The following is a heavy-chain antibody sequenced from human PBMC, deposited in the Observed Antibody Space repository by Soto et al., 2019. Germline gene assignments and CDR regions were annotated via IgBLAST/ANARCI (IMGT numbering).Heavy chain of an antibody. J-gene: IGHJ3*02. CDR3: AKGVRTLIVVVISDAFDI. CDR1: GFTFRGYA. CDR2: ISVSGGST. V-gene: IGHV3-23*01. Sequence: EMQLLESGGGLVQPGGSLRLSCEASGFTFRGYAMSWVRQAPGKGLEWVSTISVSGGSTFYADSVKGRFTISRDNSRDTLYLQMNSLRAEDTAVYYCAKGVRTLIVVVISDAFDIWGQGTMVTVSS. D-gene: IGHD3-22*01.